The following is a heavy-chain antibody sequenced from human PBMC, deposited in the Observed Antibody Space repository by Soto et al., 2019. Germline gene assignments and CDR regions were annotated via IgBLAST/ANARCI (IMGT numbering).Heavy chain of an antibody. Sequence: GGSLRLSCAASGFTFSSYSMNWVRQAPGKGLEWVSYISSSSSTIYYADSVKGRFTISRDNAKNSLYLQMNSLRAEDTAVYYCARVDVGSGSSPFDYWGQGTLVTVSS. J-gene: IGHJ4*02. CDR3: ARVDVGSGSSPFDY. V-gene: IGHV3-48*01. D-gene: IGHD6-6*01. CDR2: ISSSSSTI. CDR1: GFTFSSYS.